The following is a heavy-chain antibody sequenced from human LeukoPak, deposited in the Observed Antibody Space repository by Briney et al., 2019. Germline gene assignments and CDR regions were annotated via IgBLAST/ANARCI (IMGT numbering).Heavy chain of an antibody. CDR3: SRDLYEVTEPLVDY. V-gene: IGHV3-48*04. CDR2: ISTSSDST. CDR1: GFTFSSYG. D-gene: IGHD2-21*02. J-gene: IGHJ4*02. Sequence: GSLRLSCAASGFTFSSYGMNWVRQAPGKGLEWVSYISTSSDSTYYADSLKGRFTISRDNAKNSLFLQMSSLRAEDTAVYYCSRDLYEVTEPLVDYWGQGPLVTVSS.